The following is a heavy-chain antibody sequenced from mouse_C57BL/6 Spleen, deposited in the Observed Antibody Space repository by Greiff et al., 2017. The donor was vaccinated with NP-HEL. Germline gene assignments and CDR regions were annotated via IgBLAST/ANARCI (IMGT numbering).Heavy chain of an antibody. Sequence: VQLQQSGPELVKPGASVKISCKASGYTFTDYYMNWVKQSHGQSLEWIGDINPNNGGTSYNQKFKGKATLTVDKSSSTAYMELRSLTSEDSAVYYCARSGYYYGSSYWYFDVWGKGTTVTVSS. D-gene: IGHD1-1*01. CDR3: ARSGYYYGSSYWYFDV. CDR1: GYTFTDYY. CDR2: INPNNGGT. V-gene: IGHV1-26*01. J-gene: IGHJ1*03.